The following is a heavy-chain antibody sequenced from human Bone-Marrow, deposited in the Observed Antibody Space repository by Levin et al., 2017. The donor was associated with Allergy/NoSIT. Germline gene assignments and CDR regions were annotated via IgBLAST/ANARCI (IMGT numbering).Heavy chain of an antibody. J-gene: IGHJ6*02. D-gene: IGHD3-10*01. V-gene: IGHV3-21*01. CDR3: AKDWSYYGDYGMDV. Sequence: GESLKISCAASGFTFSSYTMNWVRQAPGKGLEWVSSVSSGSSFIYYADSVKGRFTISRDNAKNSLYLQMNSLRAEDTAVYYCAKDWSYYGDYGMDVWGQGTTVTVSS. CDR2: VSSGSSFI. CDR1: GFTFSSYT.